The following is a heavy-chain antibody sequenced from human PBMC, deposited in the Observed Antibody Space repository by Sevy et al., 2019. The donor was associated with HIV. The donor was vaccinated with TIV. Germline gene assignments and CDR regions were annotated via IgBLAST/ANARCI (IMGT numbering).Heavy chain of an antibody. CDR3: ASLAAVGTSYYYYGMDV. CDR1: GGSFSGYY. Sequence: SETLSLTCAVYGGSFSGYYWSWIRQPPGKGLEWIGEINHIGSTNYNPSLKSRVTISVDTSKNHFSLRLSSVTAADTAVYYGASLAAVGTSYYYYGMDVWGQGTTVTVSS. CDR2: INHIGST. V-gene: IGHV4-34*01. D-gene: IGHD6-13*01. J-gene: IGHJ6*02.